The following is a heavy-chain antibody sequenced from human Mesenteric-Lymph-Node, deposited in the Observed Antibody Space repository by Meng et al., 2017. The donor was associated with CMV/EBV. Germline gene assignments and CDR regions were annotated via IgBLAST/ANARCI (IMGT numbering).Heavy chain of an antibody. CDR2: ISGSGGST. V-gene: IGHV3-23*01. CDR1: GFTFSSYA. Sequence: GGSLRLSCAASGFTFSSYAMSWVRQAPGKGLEWVSAISGSGGSTYYADSVKGRFTISRDNSKNTLYLQMNSLTTEDTAVYYCARGGTTTSSYCYYGMDVWGQGTTVTVSS. J-gene: IGHJ6*02. CDR3: ARGGTTTSSYCYYGMDV. D-gene: IGHD1-26*01.